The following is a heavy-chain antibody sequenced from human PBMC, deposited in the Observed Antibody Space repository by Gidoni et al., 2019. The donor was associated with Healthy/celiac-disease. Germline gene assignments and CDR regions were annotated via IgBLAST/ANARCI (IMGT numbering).Heavy chain of an antibody. V-gene: IGHV4-61*02. Sequence: GGSISSGSYYWSWIRQPAGKGLEWTGRIHTSGSTNYNPSLKSRVTISVDTSKNQFSLKLSSVTAADTAVYYCAGRGYCSSTSCYDGLDYWGQGTLVTVSS. D-gene: IGHD2-2*01. CDR1: GGSISSGSYY. J-gene: IGHJ4*02. CDR2: IHTSGST. CDR3: AGRGYCSSTSCYDGLDY.